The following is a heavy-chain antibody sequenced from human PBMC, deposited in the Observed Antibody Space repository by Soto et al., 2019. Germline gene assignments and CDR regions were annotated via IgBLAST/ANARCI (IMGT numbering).Heavy chain of an antibody. Sequence: GMVSGRRFTSYWMGWGVQMAGKGLERMGFIYPGDSDTRYSPSFQGQVIISADKSISSAYLQWSSLKASDTAMYYCASPSTYQLLDPRGPFDYWGQGTLVTVSS. J-gene: IGHJ4*02. CDR1: GRRFTSYW. CDR2: IYPGDSDT. V-gene: IGHV5-51*01. D-gene: IGHD2-2*01. CDR3: ASPSTYQLLDPRGPFDY.